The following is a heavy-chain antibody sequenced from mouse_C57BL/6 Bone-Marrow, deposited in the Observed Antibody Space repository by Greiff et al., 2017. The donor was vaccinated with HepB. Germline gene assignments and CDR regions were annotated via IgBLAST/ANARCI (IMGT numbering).Heavy chain of an antibody. Sequence: QVQLQQPGAELVKPGASVKLSCKASGYTFTSYWMHWVKQRPGQGLEWIGMIHPNSGSTNYNEKFKSKATLTVDKSSSAAYMQLSSLTSADSAVYDCARYYYGSRAWFAYWGQGTLVTVSA. D-gene: IGHD1-1*01. CDR1: GYTFTSYW. CDR3: ARYYYGSRAWFAY. V-gene: IGHV1-64*01. CDR2: IHPNSGST. J-gene: IGHJ3*01.